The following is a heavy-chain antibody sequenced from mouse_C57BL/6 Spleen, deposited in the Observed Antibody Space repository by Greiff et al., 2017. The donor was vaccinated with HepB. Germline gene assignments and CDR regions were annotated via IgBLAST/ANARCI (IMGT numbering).Heavy chain of an antibody. CDR2: INPNNGGT. Sequence: VQLKESGPELVKPGASVKMSCKASGYTFTDYKMHWVKQSHGKSLEWIGDINPNNGGTSYNQKFKGKATLTVNKSSSTAYMELRSLTSEDSAVYYCAKPFYYGSSHYAMDYWGQGTSVTVSS. J-gene: IGHJ4*01. CDR1: GYTFTDYK. CDR3: AKPFYYGSSHYAMDY. V-gene: IGHV1-22*01. D-gene: IGHD1-1*01.